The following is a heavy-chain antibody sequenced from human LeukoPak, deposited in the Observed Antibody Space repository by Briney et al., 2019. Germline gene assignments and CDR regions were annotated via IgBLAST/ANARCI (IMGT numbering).Heavy chain of an antibody. CDR2: VYSSGKT. Sequence: SETLSLTCTVSGAPIPYSGPYYWSWIRQPAGKRLEYIGSVYSSGKTYYNPSLQTRVTVSLDRSRNQFSLSLYSSTAADTAVYYCARGISTTLSHSWFDPWGQGPLVTVSS. V-gene: IGHV4-39*07. J-gene: IGHJ5*02. CDR3: ARGISTTLSHSWFDP. D-gene: IGHD1-1*01. CDR1: GAPIPYSGPYY.